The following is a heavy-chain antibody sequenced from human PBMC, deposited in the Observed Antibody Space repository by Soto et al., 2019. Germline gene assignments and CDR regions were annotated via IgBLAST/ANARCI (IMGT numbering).Heavy chain of an antibody. Sequence: PGVSLRLSCSASGFTFSSCALHWVRQAPGRGLEYVSAISYNGGSTYYADSVQDRFTVSRDNSKNTLYLQLSSLRVDDTAVYFCVKSSRRDITASRGMDVWGQGTTVTV. CDR2: ISYNGGST. J-gene: IGHJ6*02. D-gene: IGHD3-3*01. CDR3: VKSSRRDITASRGMDV. V-gene: IGHV3-64D*06. CDR1: GFTFSSCA.